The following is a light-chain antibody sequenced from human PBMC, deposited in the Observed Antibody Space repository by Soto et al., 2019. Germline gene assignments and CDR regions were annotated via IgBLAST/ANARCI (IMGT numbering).Light chain of an antibody. V-gene: IGKV3-20*01. CDR2: GTS. Sequence: EIVLSQSPGTLSSSPGERIILSCRASHSFSSSLLAWYQQRPGQAPRLLIYGTSTRATGIPDRFSGSGSSTDFTLTISRLEPEDFAVYYCQHFGASPPGSFGGGTRVQIK. CDR3: QHFGASPPGS. J-gene: IGKJ4*01. CDR1: HSFSSSL.